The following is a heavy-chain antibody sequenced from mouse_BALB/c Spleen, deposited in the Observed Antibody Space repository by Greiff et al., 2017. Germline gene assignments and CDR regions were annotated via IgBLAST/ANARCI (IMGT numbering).Heavy chain of an antibody. V-gene: IGHV1S81*02. Sequence: QVQLQQSGAELVKPGASVKFSCKASGYTFTSYYMYWVKQRPGQGLEWIGEINPSNGGTNFNEKFKSKATLTVDKSSSTAYMQLSSLTSEDSAVYYCTRPPYYGSSYWYFDVWGAGTTVTVSS. J-gene: IGHJ1*01. D-gene: IGHD1-1*01. CDR1: GYTFTSYY. CDR3: TRPPYYGSSYWYFDV. CDR2: INPSNGGT.